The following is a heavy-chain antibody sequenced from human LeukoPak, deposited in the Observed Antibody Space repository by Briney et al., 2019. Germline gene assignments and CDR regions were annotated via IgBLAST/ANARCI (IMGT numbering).Heavy chain of an antibody. V-gene: IGHV3-30*14. CDR2: ISYDGSNK. CDR3: ARDGGGFGELPFDY. J-gene: IGHJ4*02. D-gene: IGHD3-10*01. Sequence: GGSLRLSCAASGFTFSSYAMHWVRQAPGKGLEWVAVISYDGSNKYYADSVKGRFTISRDNSKNTLYLQMNSLRAEDTAVYYFARDGGGFGELPFDYWGQGTLVTVSS. CDR1: GFTFSSYA.